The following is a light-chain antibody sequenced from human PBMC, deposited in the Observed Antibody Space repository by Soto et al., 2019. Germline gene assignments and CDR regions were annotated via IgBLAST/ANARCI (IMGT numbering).Light chain of an antibody. CDR1: QSVSRN. Sequence: EIVMTQSPATLSVSPGERATLSCRASQSVSRNLAWYQQKPGQTPKLLIYVASTMATGIPARFSGSGSGTEFTLTISSLQSEDFAAYYCQQYNVWPLTFGGGTKVEFK. CDR2: VAS. J-gene: IGKJ4*01. CDR3: QQYNVWPLT. V-gene: IGKV3-15*01.